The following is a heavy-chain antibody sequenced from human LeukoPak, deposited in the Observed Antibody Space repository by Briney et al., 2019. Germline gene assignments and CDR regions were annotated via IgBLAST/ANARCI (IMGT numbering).Heavy chain of an antibody. V-gene: IGHV3-23*01. CDR3: AKADLTTADRDAFDI. Sequence: GGSLRLSCAASGFTFNNYAMSWVRQAPGKGLEWVSALSGSADGTYYADSVKGRFTISRDNSQNTLYLQMNSLRVEDTAVYYCAKADLTTADRDAFDIWGQGTVVTVSS. CDR1: GFTFNNYA. J-gene: IGHJ3*02. D-gene: IGHD2-21*02. CDR2: LSGSADGT.